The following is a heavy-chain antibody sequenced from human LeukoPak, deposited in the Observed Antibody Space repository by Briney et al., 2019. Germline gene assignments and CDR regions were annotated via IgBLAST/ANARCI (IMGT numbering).Heavy chain of an antibody. V-gene: IGHV4-59*08. CDR1: GGSISSYY. Sequence: PSETLSLICTVSGGSISSYYWSWIRQPPGKGLEWIGYIYYSGSTNYNPSLKSRVTISVDTSKNQFSLKLSSVTAADTAVYYCARHNSGSQRGLDYWGQGTLVTVSS. D-gene: IGHD1-26*01. CDR3: ARHNSGSQRGLDY. J-gene: IGHJ4*02. CDR2: IYYSGST.